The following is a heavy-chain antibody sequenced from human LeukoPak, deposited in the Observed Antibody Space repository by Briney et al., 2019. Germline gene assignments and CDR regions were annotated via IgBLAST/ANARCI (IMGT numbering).Heavy chain of an antibody. CDR1: GFTFSSYE. D-gene: IGHD4/OR15-4a*01. Sequence: GGSLRLSCAAPGFTFSSYEMNWVRQAPGKGLEWVSYISSSGSTIYYADSVKGRFTISRDNAKNSLYLQMNSLRAEDTAVYYCARGGAFYYYMDVWGKGTTVTVSS. CDR3: ARGGAFYYYMDV. J-gene: IGHJ6*03. V-gene: IGHV3-48*03. CDR2: ISSSGSTI.